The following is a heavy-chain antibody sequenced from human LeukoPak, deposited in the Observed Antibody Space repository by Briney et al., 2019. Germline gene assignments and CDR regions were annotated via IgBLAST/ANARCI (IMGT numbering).Heavy chain of an antibody. Sequence: SETLPLTCTVSGGSISSYYWSWIRQPPGKGLEWIGYIYYSGSTNYNPSLKSRVAISVDTSKNQFSLKLSSVTAADTAVYYCARGIVTQDVAAFDIWGQGTMVTVSS. CDR1: GGSISSYY. CDR3: ARGIVTQDVAAFDI. J-gene: IGHJ3*02. D-gene: IGHD3-22*01. CDR2: IYYSGST. V-gene: IGHV4-59*01.